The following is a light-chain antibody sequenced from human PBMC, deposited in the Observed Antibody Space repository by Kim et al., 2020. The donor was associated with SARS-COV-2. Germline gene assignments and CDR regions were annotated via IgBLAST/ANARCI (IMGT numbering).Light chain of an antibody. Sequence: ASVGDRVTITCRSSQSMSSYLNLYQQKPGKAPKLLIYAASILQSGVPSRFSGSGSGTDFTLTISSLQPEDFATYYCQQSYSTPITFGQGTRLEIK. CDR2: AAS. CDR3: QQSYSTPIT. V-gene: IGKV1-39*01. CDR1: QSMSSY. J-gene: IGKJ5*01.